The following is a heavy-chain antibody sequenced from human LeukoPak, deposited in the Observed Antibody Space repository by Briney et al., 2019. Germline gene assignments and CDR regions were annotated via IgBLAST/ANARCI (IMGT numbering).Heavy chain of an antibody. D-gene: IGHD3-22*01. CDR1: GGXISSGGYS. CDR2: IYHSGST. Sequence: SQTLSLTCAVSGGXISSGGYSWSWIRQPPGKGLEWLGYIYHSGSTYYNPSLKSRVTISVDRSKNQFSLKLSSVTAADTAVYYCARGTYYYDSSGYQLFNWFDPWGQGTLVTVSS. CDR3: ARGTYYYDSSGYQLFNWFDP. J-gene: IGHJ5*02. V-gene: IGHV4-30-2*01.